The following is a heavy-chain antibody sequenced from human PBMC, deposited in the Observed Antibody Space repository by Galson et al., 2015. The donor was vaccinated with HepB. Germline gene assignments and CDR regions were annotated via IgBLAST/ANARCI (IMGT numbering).Heavy chain of an antibody. Sequence: SLRLSCAASGFIFSSYTMNWVRQAPGKGLEWISYISSSGGNIFYADSLKGRFTISRDNAKKSLFLQMNSLRAEDTSVYYCARGSFGDIDYWGQGTLVTVSS. CDR2: ISSSGGNI. J-gene: IGHJ4*02. CDR1: GFIFSSYT. D-gene: IGHD4-17*01. V-gene: IGHV3-21*01. CDR3: ARGSFGDIDY.